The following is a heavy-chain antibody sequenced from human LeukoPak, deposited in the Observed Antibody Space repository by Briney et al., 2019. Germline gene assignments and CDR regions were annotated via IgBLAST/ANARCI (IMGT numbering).Heavy chain of an antibody. CDR3: ASSYCGGDCYSSRGGGAFDI. V-gene: IGHV3-48*01. Sequence: GGSLRLSCAASGFTFSSYRMNWVRQAPGKGLEWVSYISSSSSTIYYADSVKGRFTISRDNSKNTLYLQMNSPRAEDTAVYYCASSYCGGDCYSSRGGGAFDIWGQGTMVTVSS. CDR1: GFTFSSYR. J-gene: IGHJ3*02. D-gene: IGHD2-21*02. CDR2: ISSSSSTI.